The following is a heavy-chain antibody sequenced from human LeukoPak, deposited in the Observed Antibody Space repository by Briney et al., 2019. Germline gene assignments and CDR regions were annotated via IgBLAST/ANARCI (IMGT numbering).Heavy chain of an antibody. CDR1: GGSFSGYY. Sequence: SETLSLTCAVYGGSFSGYYWSWIRQPPGKGLEWIGEINHSGSTNYNPSLKSRVTISVDTSKNQFSLKLSSVTAADTAVYYCARGPSSPTVTGRPIDYWGQGTLVTVSS. D-gene: IGHD4-17*01. J-gene: IGHJ4*02. CDR2: INHSGST. CDR3: ARGPSSPTVTGRPIDY. V-gene: IGHV4-34*01.